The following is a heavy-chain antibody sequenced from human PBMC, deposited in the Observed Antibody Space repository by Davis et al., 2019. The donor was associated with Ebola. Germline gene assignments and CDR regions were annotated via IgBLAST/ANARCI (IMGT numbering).Heavy chain of an antibody. V-gene: IGHV3-11*01. CDR1: GFTFSDYY. J-gene: IGHJ4*02. CDR3: AREKAAAGTGGFDY. CDR2: ISSSGTSR. Sequence: GESLKISCAASGFTFSDYYMTWIRQAPGKGLEWVSHISSSGTSRYYADSVKGRFTITRDNAKNSLSLQMSTLRAEDTAVYYCAREKAAAGTGGFDYWGQGTLVTVSS. D-gene: IGHD6-13*01.